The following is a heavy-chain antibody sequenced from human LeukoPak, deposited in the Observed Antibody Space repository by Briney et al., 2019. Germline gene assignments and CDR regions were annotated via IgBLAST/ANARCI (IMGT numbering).Heavy chain of an antibody. CDR3: ARGPLSFVGARHPFDY. J-gene: IGHJ4*02. D-gene: IGHD1-26*01. CDR2: MNPNRGNT. CDR1: GYTFTRYD. V-gene: IGHV1-8*03. Sequence: ASVKVSCKASGYTFTRYDINWVRQATGQGLEWMGWMNPNRGNTANAQKFQGRVTITRNTSISTAYMELSSLRSEDTAVYYCARGPLSFVGARHPFDYWGQGTLATVSS.